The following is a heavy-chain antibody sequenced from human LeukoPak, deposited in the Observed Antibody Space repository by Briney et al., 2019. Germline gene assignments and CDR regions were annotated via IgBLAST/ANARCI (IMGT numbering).Heavy chain of an antibody. CDR1: GGTFSSYA. CDR2: IIPILGIA. D-gene: IGHD3-10*01. V-gene: IGHV1-69*04. Sequence: ASVKVSCKASGGTFSSYAISWVRQAPGQGLEWMGRIIPILGIANYAQKFQGRVTMTTDTSTSTAYMELRSLRSDDTAVYYCARDHGTYYYGSGSSRGVAFDYWGQGTLVTVSS. J-gene: IGHJ4*02. CDR3: ARDHGTYYYGSGSSRGVAFDY.